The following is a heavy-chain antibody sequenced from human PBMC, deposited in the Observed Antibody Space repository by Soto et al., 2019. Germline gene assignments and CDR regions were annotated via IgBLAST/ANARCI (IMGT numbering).Heavy chain of an antibody. Sequence: PSETLSLTCTVSGGSISSYYWSWIRQPPGKGLEWIGYIYYSGITNYNPSIKSRVTISVDTSKNQFSLKLSSVTAADTAVYYCARHFSVDYFDYWGQGALVTVSS. CDR3: ARHFSVDYFDY. V-gene: IGHV4-59*08. CDR1: GGSISSYY. J-gene: IGHJ4*02. CDR2: IYYSGIT.